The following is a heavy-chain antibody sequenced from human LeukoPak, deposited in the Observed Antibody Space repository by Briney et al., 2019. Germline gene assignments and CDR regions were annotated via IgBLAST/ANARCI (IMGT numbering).Heavy chain of an antibody. J-gene: IGHJ6*03. D-gene: IGHD3-3*01. Sequence: LTCAVYGGSFSGYYWSWIRQPPGKGLEWIGEINHSGSTNYNPSLKRRVTISVDTSKNQFSLKLSSVTAADTAVYYCARGHYDFWSGYYTGLSENYMDVWGKGTTVTVSS. CDR1: GGSFSGYY. V-gene: IGHV4-34*01. CDR2: INHSGST. CDR3: ARGHYDFWSGYYTGLSENYMDV.